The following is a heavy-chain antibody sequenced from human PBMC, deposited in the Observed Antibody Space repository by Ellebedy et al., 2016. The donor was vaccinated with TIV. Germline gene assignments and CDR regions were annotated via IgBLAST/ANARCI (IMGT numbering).Heavy chain of an antibody. J-gene: IGHJ3*01. V-gene: IGHV4-59*08. D-gene: IGHD3-16*01. Sequence: PGGSLRLSCTVSGGSISSYYWSWIRQPPGKGLEWIGYIDYSGTTSYNPSLESRVTISVDTSKNQFSLQLRSVAAADTAVYYCATNPPGEALNVWGQGTMVTISS. CDR3: ATNPPGEALNV. CDR2: IDYSGTT. CDR1: GGSISSYY.